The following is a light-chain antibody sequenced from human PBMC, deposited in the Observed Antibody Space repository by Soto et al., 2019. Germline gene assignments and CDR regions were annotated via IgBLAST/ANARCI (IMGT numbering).Light chain of an antibody. Sequence: QSALTQPASVSGSPGQSITIPCTGTSSDVGSYNLVSWYQQHPGKAPKLMIYEGSKRPSGVSNRFSGSKSGNTASLTISGLQAEDEADYYCCSYAGSLGVFGGGTKLTVL. J-gene: IGLJ2*01. CDR2: EGS. CDR3: CSYAGSLGV. CDR1: SSDVGSYNL. V-gene: IGLV2-23*01.